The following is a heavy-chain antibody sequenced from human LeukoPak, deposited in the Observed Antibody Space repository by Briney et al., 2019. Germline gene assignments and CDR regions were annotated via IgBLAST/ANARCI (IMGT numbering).Heavy chain of an antibody. CDR2: TKQDGSEK. Sequence: GGSLRLSCAASGFSFDSYWMTWVRQAPGKGLEWVANTKQDGSEKYYVDSVKGRFTISRDDAKNSLYLQMNSLRAEDTAVYYCAREQNSGWSPFDYWGQGALVTVSS. J-gene: IGHJ4*02. V-gene: IGHV3-7*01. CDR3: AREQNSGWSPFDY. CDR1: GFSFDSYW. D-gene: IGHD6-19*01.